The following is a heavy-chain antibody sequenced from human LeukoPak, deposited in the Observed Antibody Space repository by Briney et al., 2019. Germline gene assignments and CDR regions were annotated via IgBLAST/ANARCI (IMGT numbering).Heavy chain of an antibody. Sequence: GSLRLSCVVSGFTFSNYWMSWVRQAPGKGLEWVINMRPDGGEKYFVDSVKGRFSISRDNARDSLHLQTNSLSGEDTAVYYWAREGYDYVWQTTEQDGMDVWGQGTTVTVSS. CDR3: AREGYDYVWQTTEQDGMDV. D-gene: IGHD3-16*01. CDR2: MRPDGGEK. V-gene: IGHV3-7*01. J-gene: IGHJ6*02. CDR1: GFTFSNYW.